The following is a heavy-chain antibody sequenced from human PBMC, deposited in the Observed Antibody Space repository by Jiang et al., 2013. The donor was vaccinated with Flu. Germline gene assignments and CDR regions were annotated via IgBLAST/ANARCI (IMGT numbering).Heavy chain of an antibody. Sequence: SGSGLVKPSETLSLTCTVSGGSISSYYWNWIRQPPGKGLEWIGYIYYSGNTNYNPSLKSRVTILVDMSKKQFSLKLSSVTAADTAVYYCARGRRCSGGSCSDYWYFDLWGRGTLVTVSS. CDR3: ARGRRCSGGSCSDYWYFDL. D-gene: IGHD2-15*01. CDR1: GGSISSYY. J-gene: IGHJ2*01. V-gene: IGHV4-59*01. CDR2: IYYSGNT.